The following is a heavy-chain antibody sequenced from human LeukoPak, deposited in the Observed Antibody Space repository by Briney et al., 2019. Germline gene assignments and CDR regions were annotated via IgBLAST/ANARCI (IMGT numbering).Heavy chain of an antibody. Sequence: PSETLSLTCTVSGGSISSYYWSWIRQPPGKGLEWIGYIYYSGSTNYSPSLKSRVTISVDTSKNQFSLKLSSVTAADTAVYYCARGRLWFGELSEYYYYMDVWGKGTTVTVSS. J-gene: IGHJ6*03. CDR3: ARGRLWFGELSEYYYYMDV. V-gene: IGHV4-59*01. CDR2: IYYSGST. D-gene: IGHD3-10*01. CDR1: GGSISSYY.